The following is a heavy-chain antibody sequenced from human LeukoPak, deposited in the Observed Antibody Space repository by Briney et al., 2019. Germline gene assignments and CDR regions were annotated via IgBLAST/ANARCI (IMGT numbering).Heavy chain of an antibody. Sequence: PGGSLRLSCAASGFTFSSYSMNWVRQAPGKGLEWVSSISSSSSYIYYADSVKGRFTISRDNAKNSLYLQMNSLRAEDTAVYYCAREWATVTRYYFDYWGLGTLVTVSS. CDR3: AREWATVTRYYFDY. CDR2: ISSSSSYI. CDR1: GFTFSSYS. D-gene: IGHD4-11*01. V-gene: IGHV3-21*01. J-gene: IGHJ4*02.